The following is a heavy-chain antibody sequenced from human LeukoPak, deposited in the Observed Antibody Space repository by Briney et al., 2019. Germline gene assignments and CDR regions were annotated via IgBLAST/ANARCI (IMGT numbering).Heavy chain of an antibody. CDR3: ASSGSWGPSDY. D-gene: IGHD1-26*01. J-gene: IGHJ4*02. V-gene: IGHV4-4*09. CDR2: VQTSGST. CDR1: GVSISTYH. Sequence: SETLSLTCTVSGVSISTYHWSWIRQPPGQGQEWIGYVQTSGSTDYNSSLKSRVTISVDTSKNQFSLKVTSVTAADSAIYYCASSGSWGPSDYWGQGLMVTVSS.